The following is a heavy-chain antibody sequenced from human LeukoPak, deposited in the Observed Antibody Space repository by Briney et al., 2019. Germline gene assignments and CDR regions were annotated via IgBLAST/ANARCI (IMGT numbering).Heavy chain of an antibody. V-gene: IGHV3-11*01. J-gene: IGHJ6*02. CDR2: ISSSGSTI. D-gene: IGHD2-2*01. CDR1: GFTFSDYY. CDR3: ARNGLRVEYQLHPYYYYGMDV. Sequence: TPGGSLRLSCAASGFTFSDYYMSWIRQAPGKGLEWVSYISSSGSTIHYADSVKGRFTISRDNAKNSLYLQMNSLRAEDTAVYYCARNGLRVEYQLHPYYYYGMDVWGQGTTVTVSS.